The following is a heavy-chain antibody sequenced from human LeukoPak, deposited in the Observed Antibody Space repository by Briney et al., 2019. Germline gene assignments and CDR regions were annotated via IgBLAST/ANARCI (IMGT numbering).Heavy chain of an antibody. J-gene: IGHJ6*03. CDR3: ARDNTYYYGSGSYLPAYYYYYMDV. CDR2: ISAYNGST. CDR1: GYTFTRYG. Sequence: ASLKVCCKASGYTFTRYGISGVRQAAGQRLEWMGWISAYNGSTNDAQTLQGRVTMTTDTSTSPAYMDLRSLRSDDTAVYYCARDNTYYYGSGSYLPAYYYYYMDVWGKGTTVTISS. D-gene: IGHD3-10*01. V-gene: IGHV1-18*01.